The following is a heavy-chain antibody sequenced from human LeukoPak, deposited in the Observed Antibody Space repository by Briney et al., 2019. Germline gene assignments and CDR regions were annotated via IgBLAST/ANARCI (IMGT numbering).Heavy chain of an antibody. CDR2: IVVGSGNT. CDR3: AAAGAAGTVSLDY. V-gene: IGHV1-58*02. J-gene: IGHJ4*02. CDR1: GFTFTSSA. D-gene: IGHD6-19*01. Sequence: SVKVSCKASGFTFTSSAMQWVRQARGQRLEWIGWIVVGSGNTNYAQKFQERVTITRDMSTSTAYMELSSLRSEDTAVYYCAAAGAAGTVSLDYWGQGTLVTVSS.